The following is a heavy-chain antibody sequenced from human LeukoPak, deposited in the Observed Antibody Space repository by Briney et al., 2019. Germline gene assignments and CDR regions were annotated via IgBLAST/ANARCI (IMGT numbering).Heavy chain of an antibody. CDR2: INPNSGGT. Sequence: GASVKVSCKASGYTFTGYYMHWVRQAPGQGLEWMGWINPNSGGTNYAQKFQGRVTMTRDTSISTAYMELSRLRSDDTAVYYCARELDLEYYGSGSYPFDYWGQGTLVTVSS. CDR1: GYTFTGYY. CDR3: ARELDLEYYGSGSYPFDY. J-gene: IGHJ4*02. D-gene: IGHD3-10*01. V-gene: IGHV1-2*02.